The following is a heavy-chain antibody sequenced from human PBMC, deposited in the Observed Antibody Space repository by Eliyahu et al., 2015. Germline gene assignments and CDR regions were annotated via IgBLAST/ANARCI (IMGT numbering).Heavy chain of an antibody. Sequence: EVQLVESGGGLAQPGGSLRLSCAASGFTFSTFSMNWVRQAPGKGLKWISYITSTNDIYYADSVRGRFTSSRDDAKNSLFLQMSSLRDEDTAVYYCARDAMNFFGMEVWGQGTTVTVSS. CDR3: ARDAMNFFGMEV. CDR2: ITSTNDI. V-gene: IGHV3-48*02. J-gene: IGHJ6*02. CDR1: GFTFSTFS. D-gene: IGHD1-7*01.